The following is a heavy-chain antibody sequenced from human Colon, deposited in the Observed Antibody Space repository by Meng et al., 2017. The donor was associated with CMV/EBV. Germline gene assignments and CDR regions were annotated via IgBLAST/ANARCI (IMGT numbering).Heavy chain of an antibody. Sequence: ASVKVSCKASDYTFTNHGINWVRQAPGQGREWMGWISGYNGNTNYAQKFQGRFTMTTDTSTSTAYMELRSLRSDDTAVYYCARGYDFWNGHYDYWGQGTLVTVSS. CDR2: ISGYNGNT. CDR3: ARGYDFWNGHYDY. J-gene: IGHJ4*02. CDR1: DYTFTNHG. V-gene: IGHV1-18*01. D-gene: IGHD3-3*01.